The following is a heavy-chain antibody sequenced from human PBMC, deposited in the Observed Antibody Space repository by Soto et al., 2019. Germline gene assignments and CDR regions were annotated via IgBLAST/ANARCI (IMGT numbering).Heavy chain of an antibody. CDR2: IYSGGST. D-gene: IGHD3-3*01. V-gene: IGHV3-53*05. CDR1: GFTVSSNY. J-gene: IGHJ4*02. Sequence: GGSLRLSCAASGFTVSSNYMSWVRQAPGKGLEWVSVIYSGGSTYYADSVKGRFTISRDNSKNTLYLQMNSLRAEDTAVYYCARESLEWLLAREYYFDYWGQGTLVTVSS. CDR3: ARESLEWLLAREYYFDY.